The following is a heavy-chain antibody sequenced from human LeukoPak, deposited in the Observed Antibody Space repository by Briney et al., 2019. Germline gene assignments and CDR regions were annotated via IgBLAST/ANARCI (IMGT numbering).Heavy chain of an antibody. V-gene: IGHV4-39*07. J-gene: IGHJ5*02. D-gene: IGHD2-2*01. CDR2: IYYSGNT. CDR3: ARGRYCSSTSCYSHWFDP. Sequence: SETLSLTCTVSGGSISSSNYYWGWIRQPPGKGLEWIGSIYYSGNTYYNPSLKSRVTISVDTSENQFSLKLSSVTAADTAVYYCARGRYCSSTSCYSHWFDPWGQGTLVTVSS. CDR1: GGSISSSNYY.